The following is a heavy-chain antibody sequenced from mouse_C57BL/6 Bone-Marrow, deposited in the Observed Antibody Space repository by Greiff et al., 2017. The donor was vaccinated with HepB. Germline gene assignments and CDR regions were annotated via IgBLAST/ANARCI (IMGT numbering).Heavy chain of an antibody. CDR1: GYTFTDYE. CDR2: IDPETGGT. CDR3: TRKFYYYGSRGGGFAY. J-gene: IGHJ3*01. V-gene: IGHV1-15*01. D-gene: IGHD1-1*01. Sequence: QVQLKESGAELVRPGASVTLSCKASGYTFTDYEMHWVKQTPVHGLEWIGAIDPETGGTAYNQKFKGKAILTADKSSSTAYMELRSLTSEDSAVYYCTRKFYYYGSRGGGFAYWGQGTLVTVSA.